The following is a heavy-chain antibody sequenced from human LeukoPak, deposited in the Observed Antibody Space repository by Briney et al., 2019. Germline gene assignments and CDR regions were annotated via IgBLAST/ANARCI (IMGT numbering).Heavy chain of an antibody. CDR3: ARGEGYSYGSYFDY. J-gene: IGHJ4*02. V-gene: IGHV4-59*01. D-gene: IGHD5-18*01. CDR1: GGSISSYY. CDR2: IYYSGST. Sequence: QVQLQESGPGLVKPSGTLSLTCTVSGGSISSYYWSWIRQPPGKGLEWIGYIYYSGSTNYNPSLKSRVTISVDTSKNQFSLKLSSVTAADTAVYYCARGEGYSYGSYFDYWGQGTLVTVSS.